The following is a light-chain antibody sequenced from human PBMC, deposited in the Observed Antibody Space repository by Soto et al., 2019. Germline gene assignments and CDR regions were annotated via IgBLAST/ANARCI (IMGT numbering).Light chain of an antibody. CDR2: EVS. CDR3: SSYTSSSTLYV. J-gene: IGLJ1*01. CDR1: ISDVGDYNY. Sequence: QSALTQPASVSGSPGQSITISCTGTISDVGDYNYVSWYQQHPGKAPKLMIYEVSNRPSGVSNRFSGSKSGNTASLTISGLQAEDEADYYCSSYTSSSTLYVFGTGTKLTVL. V-gene: IGLV2-14*01.